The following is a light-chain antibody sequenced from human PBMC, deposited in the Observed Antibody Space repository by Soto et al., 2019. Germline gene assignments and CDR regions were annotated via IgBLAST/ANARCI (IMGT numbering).Light chain of an antibody. CDR2: DAS. J-gene: IGKJ1*01. V-gene: IGKV3-20*01. CDR1: QSVGNNY. Sequence: IVLTQSPGTLSLSPGERATLSCRASQSVGNNYLAWYQQKPGQGPRLLIYDASSRATGIPDRFSGSASGTDFTLTISRLEPEDFAVYYCQQYVGSPSTFGQGTKVDIK. CDR3: QQYVGSPST.